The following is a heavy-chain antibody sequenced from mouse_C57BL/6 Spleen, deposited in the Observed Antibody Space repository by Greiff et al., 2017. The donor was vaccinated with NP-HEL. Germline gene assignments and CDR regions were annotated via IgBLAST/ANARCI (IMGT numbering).Heavy chain of an antibody. J-gene: IGHJ3*01. CDR1: GFTFSDYG. CDR2: ISSGSSTI. D-gene: IGHD2-5*01. CDR3: ARDYYYSNYGGFAY. V-gene: IGHV5-17*01. Sequence: VQLQQSGGGLVKPGGSLKLSCAASGFTFSDYGMHWVRQAPEKGLEWVAYISSGSSTIYYADTVKGRFTISRDNAKNTLFLQMTSLRSEDTAMYYCARDYYYSNYGGFAYWGQGTLVTVSA.